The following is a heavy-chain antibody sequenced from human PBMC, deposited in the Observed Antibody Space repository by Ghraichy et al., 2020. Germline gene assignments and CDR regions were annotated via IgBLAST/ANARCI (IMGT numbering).Heavy chain of an antibody. V-gene: IGHV1-2*06. CDR1: GYTFTGYY. Sequence: ASVKVSCKASGYTFTGYYMHWVRQAPGQGLEWMGRINPNSGGTNYAQKFQGRVTMTRDTSISTAYMELSRLRSDDTAVYYCARGGRGYYVWGSYHNYYGMDVWGQGTTVTVSS. D-gene: IGHD3-16*02. J-gene: IGHJ6*02. CDR3: ARGGRGYYVWGSYHNYYGMDV. CDR2: INPNSGGT.